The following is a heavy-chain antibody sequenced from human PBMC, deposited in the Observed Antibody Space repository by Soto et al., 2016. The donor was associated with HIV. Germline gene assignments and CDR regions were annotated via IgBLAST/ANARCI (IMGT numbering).Heavy chain of an antibody. CDR3: ARHDSRFDWSQYFDY. D-gene: IGHD3-9*01. Sequence: QLQLQESGPGLVKPSETLSLTCTVSGGSISSSSHYWDWIRQPPGKGLEWIGSVYYSGTTYYNPSLKSRVTISADTSKNQFSLILTSLTAADTAVYYCARHDSRFDWSQYFDYWGQGXLVTVSS. CDR2: VYYSGTT. J-gene: IGHJ4*02. CDR1: GGSISSSSHY. V-gene: IGHV4-39*01.